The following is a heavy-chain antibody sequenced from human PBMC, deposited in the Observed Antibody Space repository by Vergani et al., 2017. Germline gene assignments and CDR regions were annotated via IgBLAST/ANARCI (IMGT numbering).Heavy chain of an antibody. CDR2: ISWNSGSI. Sequence: EVQLVESGGGLVQPGRSLRLSCAASGFTFDDYAMHWVRQAPGKGLEWVSGISWNSGSIGYADSVKGRFTISRDNAKNSLYLQMNSLRAEDTALYYCAKEGYYDFWSGLLDPWGQGPWSPSPQ. V-gene: IGHV3-9*01. J-gene: IGHJ5*02. CDR1: GFTFDDYA. D-gene: IGHD3-3*01. CDR3: AKEGYYDFWSGLLDP.